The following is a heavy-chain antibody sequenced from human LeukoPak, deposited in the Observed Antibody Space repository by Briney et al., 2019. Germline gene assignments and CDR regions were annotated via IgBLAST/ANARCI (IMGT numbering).Heavy chain of an antibody. Sequence: SETLSLTCTVSGGSISIYYWSWIRQPAGKGLEWIGRIYTSGSTNYNPSLKSRVTMSVDTSKNQFSLKLSSVTAADSAVYYCARGYCSGGSCYSYYYYNYMDVWGKGTTVTVSS. D-gene: IGHD2-15*01. CDR2: IYTSGST. CDR3: ARGYCSGGSCYSYYYYNYMDV. J-gene: IGHJ6*03. CDR1: GGSISIYY. V-gene: IGHV4-4*07.